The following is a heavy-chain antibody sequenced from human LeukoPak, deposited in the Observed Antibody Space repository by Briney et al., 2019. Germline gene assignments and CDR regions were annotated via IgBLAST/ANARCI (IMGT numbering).Heavy chain of an antibody. CDR1: GGTFSSYA. D-gene: IGHD3-3*01. Sequence: SVEVSCKASGGTFSSYAISWVRQAPGQGLEWMGGIIPIFGTANYAQKFQGRVTITADESTSTAYMELSSLRSEDTAVYYCATDFWSGYSNAFDIWGQGTMVTVSS. J-gene: IGHJ3*02. CDR3: ATDFWSGYSNAFDI. CDR2: IIPIFGTA. V-gene: IGHV1-69*13.